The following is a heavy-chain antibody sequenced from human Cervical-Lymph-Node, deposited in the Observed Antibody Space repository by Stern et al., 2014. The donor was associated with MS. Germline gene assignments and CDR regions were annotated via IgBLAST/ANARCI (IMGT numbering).Heavy chain of an antibody. Sequence: EDQLVESGGGLVQPGGSLRLSCAASGFTFSGYWMHWVRQAPGKGLVWVSRINTDGRSTNYADSVKGRFTISRDNSMNTLYLQMNSLRAEDTAIYYCARGRGFFDYWGQGTLVSVSS. CDR1: GFTFSGYW. J-gene: IGHJ4*02. CDR3: ARGRGFFDY. V-gene: IGHV3-74*02. CDR2: INTDGRST.